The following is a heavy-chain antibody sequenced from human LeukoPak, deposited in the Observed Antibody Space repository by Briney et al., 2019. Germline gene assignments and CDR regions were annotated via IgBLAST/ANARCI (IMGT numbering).Heavy chain of an antibody. D-gene: IGHD6-19*01. CDR1: GFTFDDYA. CDR3: AKDIGGWLQY. CDR2: ISWNSGSI. Sequence: GGSLRLSCAASGFTFDDYAMHWVRQAPGKGLEWVSGISWNSGSIGYADSVKGRFTIPRDNAKNSLYLQMNSLRAEDTALYYCAKDIGGWLQYWGQGTLVTVSS. V-gene: IGHV3-9*01. J-gene: IGHJ4*02.